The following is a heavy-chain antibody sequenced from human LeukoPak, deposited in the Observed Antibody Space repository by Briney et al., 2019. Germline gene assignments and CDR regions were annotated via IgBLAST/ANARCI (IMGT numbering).Heavy chain of an antibody. J-gene: IGHJ3*02. V-gene: IGHV3-33*03. CDR1: GFTFSSYG. Sequence: PGGSLRLSCAASGFTFSSYGMHWVRQAPGKGLEGVAVIWYDGSNKYYADSVKGRFTISRDKSKNTLYLQMNSRRAEDTAVYYCAKGTYNYDPGWGDAFDIWGQGTMVTVSS. D-gene: IGHD3-22*01. CDR2: IWYDGSNK. CDR3: AKGTYNYDPGWGDAFDI.